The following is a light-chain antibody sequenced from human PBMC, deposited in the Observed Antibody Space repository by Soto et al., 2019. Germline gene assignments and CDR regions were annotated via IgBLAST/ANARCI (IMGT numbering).Light chain of an antibody. CDR2: DAS. J-gene: IGKJ1*01. CDR1: QNVDNW. V-gene: IGKV1-5*01. Sequence: GDRVTITCRASQNVDNWVAWYQQKPGKAPKFLIYDASNFESGVPSRFSGRGSGTEFTLTISSLQPDDFATYYCQRYNSNSRTFDQGTRV. CDR3: QRYNSNSRT.